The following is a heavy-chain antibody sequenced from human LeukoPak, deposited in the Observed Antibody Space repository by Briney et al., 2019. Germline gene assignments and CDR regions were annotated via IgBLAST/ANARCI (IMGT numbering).Heavy chain of an antibody. Sequence: QTLSLTCAISGDSVSSNSAAWNWIRQSPSRGLEWLGRTCYRSKWYNDYAVSVKSRITINPDTSKNQFSLQLNSVTPEDTAVYYCARDRRSSPPTGKHNWFDPWGQGTLVTVSS. CDR2: TCYRSKWYN. D-gene: IGHD6-13*01. V-gene: IGHV6-1*01. CDR3: ARDRRSSPPTGKHNWFDP. CDR1: GDSVSSNSAA. J-gene: IGHJ5*02.